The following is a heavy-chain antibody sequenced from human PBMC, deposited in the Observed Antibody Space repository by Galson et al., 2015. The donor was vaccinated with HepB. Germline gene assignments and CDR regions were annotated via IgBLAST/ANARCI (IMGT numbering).Heavy chain of an antibody. D-gene: IGHD6-19*01. CDR1: GFTFSSYS. CDR2: ISSSSSYI. Sequence: SLRLSCAASGFTFSSYSMNWVRQAPGKGLEWVSSISSSSSYIYYADSVKGRFTISRDNAKNSLYLQMNSLRAEDTAVYYCAKKRAVATLSADYWGQGTLVTVSS. V-gene: IGHV3-21*01. J-gene: IGHJ4*02. CDR3: AKKRAVATLSADY.